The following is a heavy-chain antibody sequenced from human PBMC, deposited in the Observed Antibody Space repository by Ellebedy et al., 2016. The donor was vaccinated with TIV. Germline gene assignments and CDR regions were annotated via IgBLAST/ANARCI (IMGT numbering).Heavy chain of an antibody. CDR3: AKAGSQVRGDKLGFDY. CDR2: ISGSGGST. Sequence: GESLKISCAASGFTVSSNYMSWVRQAPGKGLEWVSAISGSGGSTYYADSVKGRFTISRDNSKNTLYLQMNSLRAEDTAVYYCAKAGSQVRGDKLGFDYWGQGTLVTVSS. D-gene: IGHD3-10*01. V-gene: IGHV3-23*01. CDR1: GFTVSSNY. J-gene: IGHJ4*02.